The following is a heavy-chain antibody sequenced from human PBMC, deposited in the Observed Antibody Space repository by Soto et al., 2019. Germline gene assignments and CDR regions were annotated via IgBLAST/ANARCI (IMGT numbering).Heavy chain of an antibody. CDR2: IYHSGST. V-gene: IGHV4-30-2*01. Sequence: QLQLQESGSGLVKPSQTLSLTCAVSGGSISSGGYSWSWIRQPPGKGLGWIGYIYHSGSTYYNPSLNRRVSMSLDRSKNQFCLKLSSVTAADTAVYYCARAHYGDYGYGMDVWGQGTTVTVSS. J-gene: IGHJ6*02. D-gene: IGHD4-17*01. CDR3: ARAHYGDYGYGMDV. CDR1: GGSISSGGYS.